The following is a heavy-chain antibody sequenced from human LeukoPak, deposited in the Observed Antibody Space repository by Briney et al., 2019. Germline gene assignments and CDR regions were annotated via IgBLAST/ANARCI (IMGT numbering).Heavy chain of an antibody. V-gene: IGHV3-74*01. J-gene: IGHJ4*02. CDR1: GFTFSSYW. CDR2: ISTGGGT. Sequence: PGGSLRLSCAASGFTFSSYWMHWVRQVPGKGLVWVSRISTGGGTDYADSVKGRFTISRDNAKNTLRLQMNSLRVEDTAVYYCTRDREYSSYDYWGQGTLVTVSS. CDR3: TRDREYSSYDY. D-gene: IGHD6-6*01.